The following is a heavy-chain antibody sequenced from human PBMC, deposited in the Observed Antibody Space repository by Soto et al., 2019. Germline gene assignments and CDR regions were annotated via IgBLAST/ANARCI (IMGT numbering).Heavy chain of an antibody. CDR3: AASDSSGYPYYFDY. J-gene: IGHJ4*02. V-gene: IGHV3-23*01. Sequence: GGSMRLSCAASGFTFSSYAMSWVRQAPGKGLEWVSAISGSGGSTFYADSVKGRFTISRDNSKNTLYLQMNSLRVEDTAVYYCAASDSSGYPYYFDYWGQGTLVTVSS. CDR2: ISGSGGST. CDR1: GFTFSSYA. D-gene: IGHD3-22*01.